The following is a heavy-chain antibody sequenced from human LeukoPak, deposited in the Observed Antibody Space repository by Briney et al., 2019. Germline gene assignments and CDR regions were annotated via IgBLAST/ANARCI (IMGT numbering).Heavy chain of an antibody. CDR2: IYYSGSN. D-gene: IGHD1-26*01. CDR3: ARDRGADYYYYMDV. J-gene: IGHJ6*03. V-gene: IGHV4-31*03. Sequence: SQTLSLTCTVSGGSISSGGYYWSWIRQHPGKGLEWVGYIYYSGSNYYNPSLKSRVTISVDTSKNQFSLKLSSVTAADTAVYYCARDRGADYYYYMDVWGKGTTVTVSS. CDR1: GGSISSGGYY.